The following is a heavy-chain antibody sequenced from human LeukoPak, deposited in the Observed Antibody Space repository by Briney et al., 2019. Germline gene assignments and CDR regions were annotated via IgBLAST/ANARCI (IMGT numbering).Heavy chain of an antibody. Sequence: ASVKVSCKASGYTFTGYYMHWVRQAPGQGLEWMGWINPNSGGTNYAQKFQGRVTMTRDTSISTAYMELSRLRSDDTAVYYFVGYCSSTSCRGVFDYWGQGTLVTVSS. CDR2: INPNSGGT. D-gene: IGHD2-2*01. CDR1: GYTFTGYY. J-gene: IGHJ4*02. CDR3: VGYCSSTSCRGVFDY. V-gene: IGHV1-2*02.